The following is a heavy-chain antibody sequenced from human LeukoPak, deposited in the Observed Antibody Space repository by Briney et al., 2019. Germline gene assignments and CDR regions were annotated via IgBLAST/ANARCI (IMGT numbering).Heavy chain of an antibody. V-gene: IGHV3-23*01. CDR2: TSGSGGRT. CDR1: GFTFSNYA. CDR3: AKDRDQRTQFYYYYYGMDV. Sequence: GGSLRLSCAASGFTFSNYAMTWVRQAPGKGLEWVSGTSGSGGRTNYADSVKSRFTISRDNSKNTLYLQMNSLRVEDTAVYYCAKDRDQRTQFYYYYYGMDVWGQGTTVTVSS. J-gene: IGHJ6*02. D-gene: IGHD2-2*01.